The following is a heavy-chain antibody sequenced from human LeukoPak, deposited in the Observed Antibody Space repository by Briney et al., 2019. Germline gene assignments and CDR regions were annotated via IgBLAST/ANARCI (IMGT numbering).Heavy chain of an antibody. CDR3: AKVAKYYYGPETYFFFEH. CDR1: GGSISTYY. Sequence: PSETLSLTCTVSGGSISTYYWSWIRQPPGKGLEWIGYIYYSGSTSYNPSLNSRVTMSIDTSKNQFSLNLRSVTAADTAVYYCAKVAKYYYGPETYFFFEHWGQGTLVTVSS. D-gene: IGHD3-10*01. V-gene: IGHV4-59*12. J-gene: IGHJ4*02. CDR2: IYYSGST.